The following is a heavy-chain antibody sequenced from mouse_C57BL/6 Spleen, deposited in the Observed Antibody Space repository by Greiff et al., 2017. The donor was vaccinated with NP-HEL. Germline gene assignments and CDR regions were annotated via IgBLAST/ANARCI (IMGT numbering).Heavy chain of an antibody. J-gene: IGHJ3*01. Sequence: VQLQQSGAELVKPGASVKLSCKASGYTFTSYWMQWVKQRPGQGLEWIGEIDPSDSYTNYNQKFKGKATLTVDTSSSTAYMQLSSLTAEDSAVYYCARGSDQSCVAYWGQGTLVTVSA. V-gene: IGHV1-50*01. CDR3: ARGSDQSCVAY. CDR1: GYTFTSYW. D-gene: IGHD1-1*01. CDR2: IDPSDSYT.